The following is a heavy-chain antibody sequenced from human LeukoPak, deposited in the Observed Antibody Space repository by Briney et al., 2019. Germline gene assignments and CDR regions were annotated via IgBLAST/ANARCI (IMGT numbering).Heavy chain of an antibody. CDR2: IYLRGNT. CDR3: ARGTITTVTDS. D-gene: IGHD4-17*01. Sequence: SGTLSLTCAISGGSISSSNWWTWIRQPPGKGLEWVGEIYLRGNTNYNPSLESRVTISVDESKTQLSLRLESVTAADTAVYYCARGTITTVTDSWGPGTLVTVSS. CDR1: GGSISSSNW. V-gene: IGHV4-4*02. J-gene: IGHJ4*02.